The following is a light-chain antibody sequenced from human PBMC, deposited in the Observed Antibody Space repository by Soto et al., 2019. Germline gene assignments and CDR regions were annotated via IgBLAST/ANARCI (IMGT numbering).Light chain of an antibody. CDR3: QLYGGSPPYT. J-gene: IGKJ2*01. CDR1: QSVGSNY. CDR2: GAS. V-gene: IGKV3-20*01. Sequence: EIVLTQSPGTLSLPPGERATLSCRASQSVGSNYLAWYQQKPGQAPRLLIYGASTRASGIGDRFSGSGSGTDFNLTISRLEPGDCAVYYCQLYGGSPPYTFGQGTKLEIK.